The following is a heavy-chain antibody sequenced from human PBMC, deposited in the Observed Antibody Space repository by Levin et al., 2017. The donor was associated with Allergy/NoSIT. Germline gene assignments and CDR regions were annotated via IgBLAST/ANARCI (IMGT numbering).Heavy chain of an antibody. Sequence: GGSLRLSCAVSEFIFRSYDMSWVRQAPVKGLEWVSVISVSTAATYYADSVKDRFTISRDSSTNTLYLQMKGLRVEDTALYYCASGGGSDDFWGQGALVTVSS. CDR1: EFIFRSYD. V-gene: IGHV3-23*01. CDR2: ISVSTAAT. CDR3: ASGGGSDDF. D-gene: IGHD3-10*01. J-gene: IGHJ4*02.